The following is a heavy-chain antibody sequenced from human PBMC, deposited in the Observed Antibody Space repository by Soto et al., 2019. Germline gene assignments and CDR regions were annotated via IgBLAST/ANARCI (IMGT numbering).Heavy chain of an antibody. J-gene: IGHJ4*02. CDR2: IYYSGST. Sequence: PSETLSLTCTVSGGSISSYYWSWIRQPPGKGLEWIGYIYYSGSTNYNPSLKSRVTISVDTSKNQFSLKLSSVTAADTAVYYCARARNYYGSGSYGVYFDYWGQGTLVTVSS. D-gene: IGHD3-10*01. CDR1: GGSISSYY. CDR3: ARARNYYGSGSYGVYFDY. V-gene: IGHV4-59*01.